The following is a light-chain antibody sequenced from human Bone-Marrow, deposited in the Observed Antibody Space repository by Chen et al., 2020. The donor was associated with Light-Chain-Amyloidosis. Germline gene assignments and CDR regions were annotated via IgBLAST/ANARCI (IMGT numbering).Light chain of an antibody. CDR1: DLPTKY. J-gene: IGLJ2*01. V-gene: IGLV3-25*03. CDR3: QAADGRGTYEVI. CDR2: RDT. Sequence: SYELTQPPSVSVSPGQTARITCSGDDLPTKYAYWYQQKPGQAPVLVIHRDTERPSGISERFSGSGEGTTATLTISGVQEEDEADYDWQAADGRGTYEVIFGGGTKLTVL.